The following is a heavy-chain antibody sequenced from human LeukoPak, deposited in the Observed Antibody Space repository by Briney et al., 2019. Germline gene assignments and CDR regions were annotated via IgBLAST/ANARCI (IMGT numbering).Heavy chain of an antibody. Sequence: SETLSLTCSVSGDSFSYFYWSWIRQAAGKGLEWIGRISGSGSTAYNASLKSRVTMSVDTSKNQLSLKVISVTAADTAVYYCARGVIAAGGNDFYYWGQGTLVTVSS. D-gene: IGHD6-13*01. CDR1: GDSFSYFY. V-gene: IGHV4-4*07. CDR2: ISGSGST. J-gene: IGHJ4*02. CDR3: ARGVIAAGGNDFYY.